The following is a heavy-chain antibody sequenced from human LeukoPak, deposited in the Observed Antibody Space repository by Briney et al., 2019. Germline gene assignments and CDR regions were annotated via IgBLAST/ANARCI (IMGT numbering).Heavy chain of an antibody. CDR1: GGSISSSSYY. CDR3: WLERVVAAYFDS. CDR2: IYYSGST. D-gene: IGHD2-15*01. J-gene: IGHJ4*02. Sequence: SETLSLTCTVSGGSISSSSYYCGWIRQPPGKGLEWIGSIYYSGSTYYNPSLKSRVTISVDTSKNQFSLKLSSVTAADTAVYYCWLERVVAAYFDSWGQGAPVTVSS. V-gene: IGHV4-39*07.